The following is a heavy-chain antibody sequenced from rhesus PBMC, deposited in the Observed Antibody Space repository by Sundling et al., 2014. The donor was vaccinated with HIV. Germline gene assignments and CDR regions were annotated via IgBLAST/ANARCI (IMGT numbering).Heavy chain of an antibody. D-gene: IGHD4-29*01. CDR1: GGSFSGYF. Sequence: QVQLQESGPGLVKPSETLSLTCAVSGGSFSGYFWGWIRQPPGKGLEWIGNIYGSSGNTYYNPSLKSRVTISTDTSKNQFSLKLSSVTAADTAVYYCARDGYGSSYLVALDYWGQGLLVTVSS. CDR3: ARDGYGSSYLVALDY. V-gene: IGHV4-165*01. CDR2: IYGSSGNT. J-gene: IGHJ4*01.